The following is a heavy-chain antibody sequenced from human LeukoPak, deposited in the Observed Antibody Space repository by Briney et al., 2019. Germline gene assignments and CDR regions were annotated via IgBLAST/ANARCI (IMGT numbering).Heavy chain of an antibody. CDR1: GFNFSASY. CDR2: LSIRNIII. J-gene: IGHJ4*02. D-gene: IGHD4-17*01. V-gene: IGHV3-11*01. Sequence: GGSLRLSCEASGFNFSASYMAWIRLTPGKRLEWVSYLSIRNIIINYADSVRGRFIISRDDTKKSLYLQMNNLRIEDTAIYYCASGGDYAGVAALFRHWGQGSQVTVSS. CDR3: ASGGDYAGVAALFRH.